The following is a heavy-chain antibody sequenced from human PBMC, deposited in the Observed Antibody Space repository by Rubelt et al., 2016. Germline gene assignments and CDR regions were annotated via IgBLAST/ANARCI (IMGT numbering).Heavy chain of an antibody. CDR2: IYPGDSDT. CDR3: ARAARITGTTYYFDY. V-gene: IGHV5-51*01. CDR1: GYSFTSYW. J-gene: IGHJ4*02. Sequence: EVQLVQSGAEVKKPGESLKISCKGSGYSFTSYWIGWVRQMPGKGLEWMGIIYPGDSDTRYRPSFQGQVTIAADKSISTAYLQWSSLKASDTAMYYCARAARITGTTYYFDYWGQGTLVTVSS. D-gene: IGHD1-7*01.